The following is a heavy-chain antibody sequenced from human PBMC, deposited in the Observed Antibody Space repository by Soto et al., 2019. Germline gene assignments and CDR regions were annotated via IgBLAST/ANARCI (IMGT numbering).Heavy chain of an antibody. Sequence: EVQLLESGGGLAQPGGSLRLSCAASGFTLSGYTMAWVRQAPGKGLEWVSTISHRGESTYYAESVKGRFTISRDNSKNTLYLQMNSLRGEDKAVYFCSKDGWENWGQGTLVTVAS. CDR1: GFTLSGYT. CDR2: ISHRGEST. D-gene: IGHD6-19*01. CDR3: SKDGWEN. V-gene: IGHV3-23*01. J-gene: IGHJ4*02.